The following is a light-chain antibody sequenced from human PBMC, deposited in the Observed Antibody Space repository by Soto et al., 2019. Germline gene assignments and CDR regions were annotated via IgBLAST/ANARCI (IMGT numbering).Light chain of an antibody. J-gene: IGLJ3*02. CDR2: DNN. V-gene: IGLV1-40*01. CDR1: SSNIGAGYD. CDR3: QSFDSSLSGSV. Sequence: QSVLTQPPSVSGAPGQRVTISCTGSSSNIGAGYDVHWYQQLPGTAPKLLIYDNNNRPLGVPDRFSGSKSGTSASLAITGLQAEDEADYYCQSFDSSLSGSVFGGGTKLTVL.